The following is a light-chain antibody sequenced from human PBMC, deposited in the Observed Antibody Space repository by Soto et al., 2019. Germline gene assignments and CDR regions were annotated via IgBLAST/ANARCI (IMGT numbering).Light chain of an antibody. J-gene: IGKJ1*01. CDR1: QSISSW. CDR2: DAS. V-gene: IGKV1-5*01. Sequence: DIPMTQSPSTLSASVGDRVTITCRASQSISSWLAWYQQKPGKAPKLLIYDASSLESGVPSRFSGSGSGTEFTLTISSLQPDDFATYYCQQYNSYSPATFGQGTKVAI. CDR3: QQYNSYSPAT.